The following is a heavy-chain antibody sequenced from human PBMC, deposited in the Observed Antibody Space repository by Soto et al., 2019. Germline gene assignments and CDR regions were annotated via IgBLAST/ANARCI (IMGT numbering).Heavy chain of an antibody. D-gene: IGHD1-26*01. J-gene: IGHJ4*02. V-gene: IGHV4-59*01. CDR2: IYYSGST. Sequence: QVQLQESGPGLVKPSETLSLTCTVSGGSISSYYWSWIRQPPGKGLEWIGYIYYSGSTNYNPSLKSRVTISVDTSKNQFSLKLSSVTAADTAVYYCARVRHTTGYYFDYWGQGTLVTVSS. CDR1: GGSISSYY. CDR3: ARVRHTTGYYFDY.